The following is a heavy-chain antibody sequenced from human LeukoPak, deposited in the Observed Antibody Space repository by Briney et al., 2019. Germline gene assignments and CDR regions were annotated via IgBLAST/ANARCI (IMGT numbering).Heavy chain of an antibody. D-gene: IGHD5-24*01. CDR1: GGSFSGYY. J-gene: IGHJ4*02. CDR2: IYHSGST. V-gene: IGHV4-34*01. CDR3: AREMGTTRFDY. Sequence: PSETLSLTCAVSGGSFSGYYWSWIRQPPGKGLEWIGEIYHSGSTNYNPSLKSRVTISVDTSKNQFSLKLSSVTAADTAVYYCAREMGTTRFDYWGQGTLVTVSS.